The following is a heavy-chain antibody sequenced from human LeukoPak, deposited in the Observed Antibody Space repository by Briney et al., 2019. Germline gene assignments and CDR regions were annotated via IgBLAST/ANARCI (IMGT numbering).Heavy chain of an antibody. CDR3: AKARDTNWNYGVMDV. CDR1: GFTFSNYD. D-gene: IGHD1-7*01. J-gene: IGHJ6*04. CDR2: VSGSGGST. V-gene: IGHV3-23*01. Sequence: GGSLRLSCGASGFTFSNYDMSWVRQAPAKGLEWVSVVSGSGGSTYYADSVKGRFTISRDNSKNTLYLQMNSLRAEDTAVYYCAKARDTNWNYGVMDVWGKGTTVTVSS.